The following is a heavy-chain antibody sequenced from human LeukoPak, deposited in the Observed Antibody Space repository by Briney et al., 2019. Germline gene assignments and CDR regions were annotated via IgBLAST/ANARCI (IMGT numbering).Heavy chain of an antibody. CDR2: IQFYGTTE. V-gene: IGHV3-30*02. J-gene: IGHJ4*02. CDR3: ARGAAVALEL. Sequence: GGSLRLFCGASGFNLIDYHVHWVREAPGRALEYVAFIQFYGTTEYYTDSVNSLFTMSRDKSKNTIYLPVNGLSGGVTAVYYCARGAAVALELWGQGTLVTVSS. D-gene: IGHD6-19*01. CDR1: GFNLIDYH.